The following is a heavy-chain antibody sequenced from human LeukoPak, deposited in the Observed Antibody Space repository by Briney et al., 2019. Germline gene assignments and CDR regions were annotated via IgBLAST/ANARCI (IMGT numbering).Heavy chain of an antibody. V-gene: IGHV3-11*06. D-gene: IGHD5-18*01. J-gene: IGHJ4*02. CDR3: ARGYSYGPTDY. Sequence: PGGSLRLSCAASGFTFSDYYMSWIRQAPGKGLEWVSYISSSSSYTNYADSVKGRFTISRDNAKNSLYLQMNSLRAEDTAVYHCARGYSYGPTDYWGQGTLVTVSS. CDR1: GFTFSDYY. CDR2: ISSSSSYT.